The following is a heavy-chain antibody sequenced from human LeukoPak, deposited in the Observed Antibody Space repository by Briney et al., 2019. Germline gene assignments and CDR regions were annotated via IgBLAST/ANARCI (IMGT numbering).Heavy chain of an antibody. CDR3: ARNNDMGV. D-gene: IGHD1/OR15-1a*01. J-gene: IGHJ6*02. CDR1: GFILSNHW. V-gene: IGHV3-7*03. CDR2: MNKDGSQK. Sequence: GSLRLSCAASGFILSNHWMTWVRQAPGKGPEWVANMNKDGSQKYYVDSVKGRFTISRDTAKNSLYLQMNNLRVEDTALYYCARNNDMGVWGQGTTVIVSS.